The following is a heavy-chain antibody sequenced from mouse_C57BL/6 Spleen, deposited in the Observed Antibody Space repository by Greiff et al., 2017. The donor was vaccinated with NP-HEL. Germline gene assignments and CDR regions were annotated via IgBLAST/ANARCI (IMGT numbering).Heavy chain of an antibody. J-gene: IGHJ4*01. CDR1: GYTFTGYW. D-gene: IGHD1-1*01. CDR2: IFPGSGST. Sequence: VQLQQSGAELMKPGASVKLSCKATGYTFTGYWIEWVKQRPGQGLEWIGEIFPGSGSTNYNEKFKGKATFTADTSSNTAYMQLSRLSTEDSASYYCARGGTTVVGAMDCGGQGTSVTVSS. V-gene: IGHV1-9*01. CDR3: ARGGTTVVGAMDC.